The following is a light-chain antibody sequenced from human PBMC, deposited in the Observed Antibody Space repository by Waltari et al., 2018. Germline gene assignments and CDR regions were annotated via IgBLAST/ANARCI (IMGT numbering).Light chain of an antibody. CDR2: EAS. V-gene: IGLV2-23*02. Sequence: QSALTQPASVSGSPGQSITISCTGTSSDVGSYNFVTWYQQHPGKAPKRMIYEASKRPSGVSNRFSGSKSGNTASLTISGLQAEDEADYYCCSYTTSDTFVFGGGTKLTVL. CDR1: SSDVGSYNF. J-gene: IGLJ2*01. CDR3: CSYTTSDTFV.